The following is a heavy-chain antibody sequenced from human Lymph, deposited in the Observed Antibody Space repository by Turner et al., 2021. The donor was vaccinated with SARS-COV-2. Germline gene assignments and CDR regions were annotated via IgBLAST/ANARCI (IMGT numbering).Heavy chain of an antibody. CDR3: AREGYCSSTSCYRGQYYYYGMDV. Sequence: QVQLVQSGAEVEKSGAPVKVSCRASGYTFSSYGISWVRQAPGQGLGWMGWISVYNGYTNYAQKLQGRVTMTTDTSTSTAYMELRSLRSDDTAVYYCAREGYCSSTSCYRGQYYYYGMDVWGQGTTVTVSS. CDR1: GYTFSSYG. J-gene: IGHJ6*02. CDR2: ISVYNGYT. V-gene: IGHV1-18*04. D-gene: IGHD2-2*02.